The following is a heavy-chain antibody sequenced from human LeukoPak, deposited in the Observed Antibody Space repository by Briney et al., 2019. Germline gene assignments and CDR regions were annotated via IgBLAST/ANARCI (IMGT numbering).Heavy chain of an antibody. Sequence: GASVKVSCKASGYTFTSYDINWVRPAPGQGLEWLGWMTPNSGDTGYAQKFQGRVTMTRDTSISTAYMELSSLRSEDTAVYYCARNYYGSGTFDYWGQGTLVTVSS. CDR2: MTPNSGDT. J-gene: IGHJ4*02. V-gene: IGHV1-8*01. D-gene: IGHD3-10*01. CDR3: ARNYYGSGTFDY. CDR1: GYTFTSYD.